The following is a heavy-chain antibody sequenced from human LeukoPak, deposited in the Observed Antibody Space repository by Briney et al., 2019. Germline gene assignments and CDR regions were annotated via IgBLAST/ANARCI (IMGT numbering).Heavy chain of an antibody. CDR2: IIPILGIA. V-gene: IGHV1-69*04. CDR1: GGTFSSYA. CDR3: ARVYSGYDFYYYMDV. Sequence: GASVRVSCKASGGTFSSYAISWVRQAPGQGLEWMGRIIPILGIANYAQKFQGRVTITTDESTSTAYMKLSSLRSEDTAVYYCARVYSGYDFYYYMDVWGKGTTVTVSS. D-gene: IGHD5-12*01. J-gene: IGHJ6*03.